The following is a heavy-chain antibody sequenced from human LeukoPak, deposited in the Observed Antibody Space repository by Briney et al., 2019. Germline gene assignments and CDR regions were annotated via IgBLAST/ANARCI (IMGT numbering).Heavy chain of an antibody. CDR3: ARLGYYSNRNGFDS. V-gene: IGHV3-30*02. CDR2: IRYDGSNK. J-gene: IGHJ4*02. Sequence: GGSLRLSCAASGFTFSSYGMHWVRQAPGKGLEWVAFIRYDGSNKYYADSVKGRFTISRDNAKNSLYLQMNILRAEDTAVYYCARLGYYSNRNGFDSWGQGTLVTVSS. CDR1: GFTFSSYG. D-gene: IGHD4-11*01.